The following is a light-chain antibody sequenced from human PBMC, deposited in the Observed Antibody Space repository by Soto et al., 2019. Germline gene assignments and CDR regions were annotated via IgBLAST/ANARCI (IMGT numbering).Light chain of an antibody. CDR1: QAISSW. Sequence: DIQMTQSPSSVSASVGDRVTITCRASQAISSWLAWYQQKPGKAPKLLMYAASTLQSGVPSRFSGGWSGTDFTLTINSLQPEDFATYFCQQTNSFPGTFGQGTKVEIK. CDR2: AAS. V-gene: IGKV1-12*01. CDR3: QQTNSFPGT. J-gene: IGKJ1*01.